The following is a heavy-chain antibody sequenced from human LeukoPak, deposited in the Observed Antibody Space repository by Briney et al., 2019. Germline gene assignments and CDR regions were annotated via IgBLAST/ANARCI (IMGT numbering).Heavy chain of an antibody. CDR1: GFTFSSYG. D-gene: IGHD6-13*01. J-gene: IGHJ6*03. CDR3: AKDRGSSWPFYYYYYYMDV. CDR2: ISGSGGST. V-gene: IGHV3-23*01. Sequence: PGGSLRLSCAASGFTFSSYGMSWVRQAPGKGLEWVSAISGSGGSTYYADSVKGRFTISRDNSKNTLYLQMNSLRAEDTAVYYCAKDRGSSWPFYYYYYYMDVWGKGTTVTISS.